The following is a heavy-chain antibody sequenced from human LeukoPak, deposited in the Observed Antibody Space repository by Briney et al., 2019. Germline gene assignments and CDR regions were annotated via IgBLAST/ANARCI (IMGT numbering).Heavy chain of an antibody. V-gene: IGHV3-66*04. Sequence: GGSLRLSCAASGFTFSSYSMNWVRQAPGKGLEWVSVIYSGGSIYYTDSVKGRFTISRDNSKNTLYLQMNSLRAEDTAVYYCARHGSSSELLDYWGQGTLVTVSS. J-gene: IGHJ4*02. CDR3: ARHGSSSELLDY. D-gene: IGHD6-6*01. CDR1: GFTFSSYS. CDR2: IYSGGSI.